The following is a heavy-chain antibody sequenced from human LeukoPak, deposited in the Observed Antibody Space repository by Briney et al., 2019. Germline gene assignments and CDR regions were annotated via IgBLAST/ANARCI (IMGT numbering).Heavy chain of an antibody. J-gene: IGHJ5*02. CDR3: ARGRDGYNP. Sequence: SETLSLTCTVSGGSISNYYWSWIRQSPGKGLEWLGYVYYSGSTSYNPSLKGRVSISVVTSKNQFSLKLSSVTAADTAVYHCARGRDGYNPRGQGTLATVSS. CDR2: VYYSGST. CDR1: GGSISNYY. D-gene: IGHD5-24*01. V-gene: IGHV4-59*01.